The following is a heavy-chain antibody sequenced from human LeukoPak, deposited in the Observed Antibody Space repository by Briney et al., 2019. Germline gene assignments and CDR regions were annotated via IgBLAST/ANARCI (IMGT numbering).Heavy chain of an antibody. CDR1: GFTVSGNY. V-gene: IGHV3-53*01. Sequence: GGSLRLSCAASGFTVSGNYMSWVRQAPGKGLEWVSVIYSGGSTYYADSVKGRFTISRDNSKNTLYLQMNSLRAEDTAVYYCAKTYYYDSSGYSPHFDYWGQGTLVTVSS. CDR2: IYSGGST. CDR3: AKTYYYDSSGYSPHFDY. D-gene: IGHD3-22*01. J-gene: IGHJ4*02.